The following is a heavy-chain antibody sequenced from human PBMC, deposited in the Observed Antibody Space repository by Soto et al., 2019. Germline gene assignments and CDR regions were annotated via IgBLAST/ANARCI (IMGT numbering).Heavy chain of an antibody. CDR3: ARHDGYRHYFDY. V-gene: IGHV4-59*08. Sequence: SETLSLTCTVSGGSISSHYWSWIRQPPGQGLEWIGYIYYSGSTNYNPSLKSRVTISVDTSKSQFSLRLSSVTAADTAVYFCARHDGYRHYFDYRGQGALDTGSS. J-gene: IGHJ4*02. CDR2: IYYSGST. CDR1: GGSISSHY. D-gene: IGHD5-12*01.